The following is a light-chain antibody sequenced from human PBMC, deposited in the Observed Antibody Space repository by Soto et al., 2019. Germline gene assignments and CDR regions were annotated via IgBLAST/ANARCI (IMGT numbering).Light chain of an antibody. CDR2: DAS. Sequence: DIQVTQYPSTLSASVGDRVTITCRASQTISRWLAWYQQKPGRAPKLLIYDASTLESGVPSRFSGSGSETEFTLTISRLQPDDFATYFCHSRAFGQGTRLEIK. CDR1: QTISRW. CDR3: HSRA. V-gene: IGKV1-5*01. J-gene: IGKJ5*01.